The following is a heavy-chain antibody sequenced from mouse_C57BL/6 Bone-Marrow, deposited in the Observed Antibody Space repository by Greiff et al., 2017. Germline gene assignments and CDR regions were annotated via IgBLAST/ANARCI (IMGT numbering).Heavy chain of an antibody. CDR2: IDPENGDT. CDR1: GFNIKDDY. J-gene: IGHJ3*01. Sequence: EVNVVESGAELVRPGASVKLSCTASGFNIKDDYMHWVKQRPEQGLEWIGWIDPENGDTEYASKFQGKATIPADTSSNTAYLQLSSLTSEDTAVYYCTTEGEGEFAYWGQGTLVTVSA. CDR3: TTEGEGEFAY. V-gene: IGHV14-4*01.